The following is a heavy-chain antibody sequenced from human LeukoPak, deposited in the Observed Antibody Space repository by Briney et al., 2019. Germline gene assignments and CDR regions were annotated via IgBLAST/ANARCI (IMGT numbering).Heavy chain of an antibody. V-gene: IGHV1-69*13. CDR3: ARTTVKTPGGVRWSFAY. D-gene: IGHD4-23*01. Sequence: ASVKLSFKPSGGTFSNYAINMVRQSPGQGLEWMGGLIPIFGTANYAQKFQGRVTITADESTSTAYIELSSLRSEDTAVYYCARTTVKTPGGVRWSFAYWGQGTLVTVSS. J-gene: IGHJ4*02. CDR1: GGTFSNYA. CDR2: LIPIFGTA.